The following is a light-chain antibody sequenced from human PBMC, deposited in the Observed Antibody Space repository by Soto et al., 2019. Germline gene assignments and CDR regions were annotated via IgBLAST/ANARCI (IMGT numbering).Light chain of an antibody. V-gene: IGKV3-15*01. J-gene: IGKJ1*01. CDR2: GAS. CDR3: QQYNNFLT. Sequence: EIVMTQSPATLSVSPGERATLSCRASQSVSSNLAWYQQKPGQAPRLLIYGASTRATGIPARFSGSGSGTEFTLTISSLQSEDYAVYYCQQYNNFLTFGQGTKVETK. CDR1: QSVSSN.